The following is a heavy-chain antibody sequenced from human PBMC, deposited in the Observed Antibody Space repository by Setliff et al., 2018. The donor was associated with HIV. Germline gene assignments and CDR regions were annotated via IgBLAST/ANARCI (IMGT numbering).Heavy chain of an antibody. V-gene: IGHV4-34*01. CDR1: DGSFSDYY. J-gene: IGHJ4*01. CDR2: ICHTGST. CDR3: ARGRHYYDILTGYYKEVEYFHY. D-gene: IGHD3-9*01. Sequence: SETLSLTCAVYDGSFSDYYWTWIRQTPGKGLEWIGEICHTGSTNYNPSLKSRVTISVDTSKNQFSLRLTSVTAADTAVYYCARGRHYYDILTGYYKEVEYFHYWGQGTVVTVSS.